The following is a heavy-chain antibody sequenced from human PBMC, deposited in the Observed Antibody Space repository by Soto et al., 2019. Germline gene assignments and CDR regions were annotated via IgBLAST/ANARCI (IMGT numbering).Heavy chain of an antibody. J-gene: IGHJ4*02. CDR3: ARVRGDGYNSGAVY. CDR1: GGTFSSHA. CDR2: IVPIFGTS. Sequence: QVQLVQSGAEVKKPGSSVKVSCKASGGTFSSHAINWVRQAPGQGLEWMGGIVPIFGTSNYAQKFQARVTITADKSRSTAYMEISRLTFEDTALYYCARVRGDGYNSGAVYWGQGTLVTVSS. D-gene: IGHD3-10*01. V-gene: IGHV1-69*06.